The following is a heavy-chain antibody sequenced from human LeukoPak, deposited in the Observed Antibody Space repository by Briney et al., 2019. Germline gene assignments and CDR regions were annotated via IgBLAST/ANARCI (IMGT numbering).Heavy chain of an antibody. CDR1: GYTFTGYY. Sequence: ASVKVSCKASGYTFTGYYIHWVRQAPGQGLDWLGWINPNSGGTNYAQKFQGRVTMTRDTSISTAYMELSRLRSDDTAVYYCARDSRRIAAAGIGYWGQGTLVTVSS. V-gene: IGHV1-2*02. CDR3: ARDSRRIAAAGIGY. CDR2: INPNSGGT. D-gene: IGHD6-13*01. J-gene: IGHJ4*02.